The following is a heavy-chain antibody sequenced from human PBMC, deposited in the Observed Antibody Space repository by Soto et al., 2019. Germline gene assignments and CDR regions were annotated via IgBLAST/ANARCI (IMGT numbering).Heavy chain of an antibody. CDR1: GFTFSSYW. CDR2: INSDGSST. D-gene: IGHD6-19*01. Sequence: PGGSLRLSCAASGFTFSSYWMHWVRQAPGKGLVWVSRINSDGSSTSYADSVKGRFTISRDNAKNTLYLQMNSLRAEDTAVYYCARAKSPIAVAGNPMDYWGQGTLVTVSS. J-gene: IGHJ4*02. V-gene: IGHV3-74*01. CDR3: ARAKSPIAVAGNPMDY.